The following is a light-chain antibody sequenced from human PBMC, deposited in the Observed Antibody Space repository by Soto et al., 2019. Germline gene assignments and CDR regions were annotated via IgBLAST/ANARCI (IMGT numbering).Light chain of an antibody. Sequence: EIVMTQSPATLSVSPCERATLSFSASQSVSSSYLAWYQQKPGQAPRLLIYGASSRATGIPDRFSGSGSGTDFTLTISRLEPEDFAVYYCQQYGSSPRTFGQGTKVDI. CDR1: QSVSSSY. CDR2: GAS. CDR3: QQYGSSPRT. J-gene: IGKJ1*01. V-gene: IGKV3-20*01.